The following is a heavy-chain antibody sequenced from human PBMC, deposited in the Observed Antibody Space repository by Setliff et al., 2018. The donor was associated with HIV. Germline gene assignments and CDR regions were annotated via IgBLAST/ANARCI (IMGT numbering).Heavy chain of an antibody. CDR2: IKPSGGST. V-gene: IGHV1-46*01. Sequence: GASVKVSCKASGYTFTSYYIHWVRQAPGQGLEWMGIIKPSGGSTNYARKFQGRVTITTDESTTTAYMELSSLRSEDTALYYCAGSILTGYYTFGADYWGQGTLVTVSS. J-gene: IGHJ4*02. D-gene: IGHD3-9*01. CDR1: GYTFTSYY. CDR3: AGSILTGYYTFGADY.